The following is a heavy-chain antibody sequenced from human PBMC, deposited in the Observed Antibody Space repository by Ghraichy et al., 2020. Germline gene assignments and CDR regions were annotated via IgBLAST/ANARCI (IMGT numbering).Heavy chain of an antibody. J-gene: IGHJ2*01. CDR1: GFTFSSYW. V-gene: IGHV3-7*03. CDR3: ARCPRITGTTSHYWYFDL. CDR2: IKQDGSEK. Sequence: LSLTCAASGFTFSSYWMSWVRQAPGKGLEWVANIKQDGSEKYYVDSVKGRFTISRDNAKNSLYLQMNSLRAEDTAVYYCARCPRITGTTSHYWYFDLWGRGTLVTVSS. D-gene: IGHD1-7*01.